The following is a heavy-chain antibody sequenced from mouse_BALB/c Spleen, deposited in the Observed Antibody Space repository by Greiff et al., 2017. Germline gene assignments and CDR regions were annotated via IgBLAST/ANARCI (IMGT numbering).Heavy chain of an antibody. V-gene: IGHV1-14*01. CDR3: ARGDYGGDYYAMDY. CDR2: INPYNDGT. D-gene: IGHD2-4*01. Sequence: EVQGVESGPELVKPGASVKMSCKASGYTFTSYVMHWVKQKPGQGLEWIGYINPYNDGTKYNEKFKGKATLTSDKSSSTAYMELSSLTSEDSAVYYCARGDYGGDYYAMDYWGQGTSVTVSS. CDR1: GYTFTSYV. J-gene: IGHJ4*01.